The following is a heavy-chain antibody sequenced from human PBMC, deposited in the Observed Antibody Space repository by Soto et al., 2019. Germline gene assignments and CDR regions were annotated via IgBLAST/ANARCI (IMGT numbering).Heavy chain of an antibody. CDR3: ARSWAIYGSGSYRAVRFDP. Sequence: SETLSLTCTVSGGSISSGDYYWSWIRQPPGKGLEWIGYIYYSWSTYYNPSLKSRVTISVDTSQNQFSLNLSSVTAADTAVYYCARSWAIYGSGSYRAVRFDPWGQGTLVTVSS. J-gene: IGHJ5*02. D-gene: IGHD3-10*01. CDR1: GGSISSGDYY. V-gene: IGHV4-30-4*01. CDR2: IYYSWST.